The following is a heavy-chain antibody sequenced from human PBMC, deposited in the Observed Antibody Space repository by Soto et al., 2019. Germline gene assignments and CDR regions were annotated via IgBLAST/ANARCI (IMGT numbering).Heavy chain of an antibody. CDR2: IYYSGST. V-gene: IGHV4-59*01. CDR3: ARRWGPTFDF. J-gene: IGHJ4*02. Sequence: QVQLQESGPGLVKPSETLSLTCTVSGGSISSYYWGWIRQPPGKGLEWIGYIYYSGSTNYNPSLKSRVTIAVDTSKNQFSLKLSAVTAADTAVYYCARRWGPTFDFWGQGTLVTVSS. CDR1: GGSISSYY. D-gene: IGHD1-26*01.